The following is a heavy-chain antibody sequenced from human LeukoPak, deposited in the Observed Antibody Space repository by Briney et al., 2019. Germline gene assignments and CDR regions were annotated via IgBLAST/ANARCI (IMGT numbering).Heavy chain of an antibody. J-gene: IGHJ5*02. CDR2: ISSGSATI. CDR3: VTGDWS. CDR1: GFTFSSYA. Sequence: PGGSLRLSCAASGFTFSSYAMHWVRQAPGKGLEWVSFISSGSATIYYADSVKGRFSISRDDGTNSLYLQMNSLTADDTAVYYCVTGDWSWGQGTLVTVSS. V-gene: IGHV3-48*01. D-gene: IGHD1-14*01.